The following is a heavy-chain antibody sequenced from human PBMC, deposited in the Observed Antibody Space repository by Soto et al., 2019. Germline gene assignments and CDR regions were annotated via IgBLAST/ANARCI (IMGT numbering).Heavy chain of an antibody. CDR3: ARTRSGDRRFDS. CDR2: IYYSGST. Sequence: SEPNPHPWTVSGDYISSRSYYWDWNSQPPGKGLEWIGSIYYSGSTYYNPSLKSRVTISVDTSKNQFSLKLSSVTAAVTAVYYGARTRSGDRRFDSWGQGALVTVS. J-gene: IGHJ4*02. V-gene: IGHV4-39*01. D-gene: IGHD2-21*02. CDR1: GDYISSRSYY.